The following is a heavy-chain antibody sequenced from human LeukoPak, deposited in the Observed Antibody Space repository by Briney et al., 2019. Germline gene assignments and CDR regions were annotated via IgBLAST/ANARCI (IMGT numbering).Heavy chain of an antibody. CDR1: GFTFSDHY. CDR2: TRNKANSYTT. Sequence: GGSLRLSCAASGFTFSDHYMDWVRQAPGRGLEWVGRTRNKANSYTTEYAASVKGRFTISRDDSKNSLYLQMNSLRAEDTAVYYCAPQWIVLHVFDYWGQGTVVTVSS. D-gene: IGHD2/OR15-2a*01. J-gene: IGHJ4*02. V-gene: IGHV3-72*01. CDR3: APQWIVLHVFDY.